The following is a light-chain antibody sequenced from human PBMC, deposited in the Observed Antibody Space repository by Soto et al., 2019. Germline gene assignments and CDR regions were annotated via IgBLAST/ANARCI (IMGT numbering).Light chain of an antibody. CDR1: SSDVGGYNY. CDR2: DVS. J-gene: IGLJ3*02. Sequence: QSALTQPRSVSGSPGQSVTISCTGTSSDVGGYNYVSWYQQHPGKAPKLMIYDVSKRPSGVADRFSGSKSGNTASMTISGLQAEDEADYYCCSYAGSYTPNWVFGGGTKLTVL. V-gene: IGLV2-11*01. CDR3: CSYAGSYTPNWV.